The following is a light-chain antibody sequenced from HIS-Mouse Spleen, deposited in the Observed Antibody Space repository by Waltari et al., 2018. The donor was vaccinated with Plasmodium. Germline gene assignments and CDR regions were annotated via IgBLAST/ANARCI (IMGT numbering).Light chain of an antibody. CDR2: GAS. Sequence: IVLTQSPGTLSLSPGERATLSCRASQSVSSSYLAWYQQKPGQAPRLLIYGASSRATSIPDRCSGSGSGTDFTLTISRLEPEDFAVYYWQQYGSSPQITFGGGTKVEIK. CDR3: QQYGSSPQIT. CDR1: QSVSSSY. V-gene: IGKV3-20*01. J-gene: IGKJ4*01.